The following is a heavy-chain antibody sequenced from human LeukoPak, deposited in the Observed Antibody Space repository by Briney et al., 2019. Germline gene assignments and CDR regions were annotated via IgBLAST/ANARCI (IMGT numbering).Heavy chain of an antibody. D-gene: IGHD3-22*01. CDR2: IKQDGSEK. CDR1: GFTSSSYW. V-gene: IGHV3-7*01. Sequence: PGGSLRLSCAASGFTSSSYWMSWLRQAPGKGLEWVANIKQDGSEKYYVDSVKGRFTISRDNAKNSLYLQMNSLRAEDTAVYYCARAPDYYDSSGSGTTRDYWGQGTLVTVSS. CDR3: ARAPDYYDSSGSGTTRDY. J-gene: IGHJ4*02.